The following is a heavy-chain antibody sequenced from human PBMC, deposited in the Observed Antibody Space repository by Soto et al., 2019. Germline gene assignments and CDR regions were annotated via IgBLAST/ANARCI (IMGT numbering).Heavy chain of an antibody. CDR1: GGSISSDSYP. V-gene: IGHV4-39*01. J-gene: IGHJ4*02. D-gene: IGHD1-1*01. Sequence: QLQLQESGPGLVKPSETLSLTCTVSGGSISSDSYPWDWIRQPPGKGLDWIGSTHYTGDTYYNPSLKSRVSISVDPSKTQFSLRLKSVTAATDTAVYFCARQVSTGIPGRGSFDYWGQGTLVTVSS. CDR2: THYTGDT. CDR3: ARQVSTGIPGRGSFDY.